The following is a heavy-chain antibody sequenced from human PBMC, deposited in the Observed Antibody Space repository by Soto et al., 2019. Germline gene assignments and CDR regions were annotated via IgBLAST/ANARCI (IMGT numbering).Heavy chain of an antibody. CDR2: IIPIFGTA. CDR3: ARDADPGIPGLRWYLYGMDV. V-gene: IGHV1-69*13. Sequence: ASVKVSCKASGGTFSSCAISWVRQAPGQGLEWMGGIIPIFGTANYAQKFQGRVTITADESTSTAYMELSSLRSEDTAVYYCARDADPGIPGLRWYLYGMDVWGQGTTVTVSS. D-gene: IGHD4-17*01. CDR1: GGTFSSCA. J-gene: IGHJ6*02.